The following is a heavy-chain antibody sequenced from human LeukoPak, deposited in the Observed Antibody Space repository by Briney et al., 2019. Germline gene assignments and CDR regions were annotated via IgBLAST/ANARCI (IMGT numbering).Heavy chain of an antibody. CDR2: INWNGGST. D-gene: IGHD2-2*01. J-gene: IGHJ4*02. CDR3: ARNLAIVVVPAPPCDY. CDR1: GFPFDDYG. Sequence: GGSLRLSCAASGFPFDDYGMSWVRQAPGKGLEWVSGINWNGGSTGYADSVKGRFTISRDNAKNSLYLQMNSLRAEDTALYYCARNLAIVVVPAPPCDYGGQGPLFTVSS. V-gene: IGHV3-20*04.